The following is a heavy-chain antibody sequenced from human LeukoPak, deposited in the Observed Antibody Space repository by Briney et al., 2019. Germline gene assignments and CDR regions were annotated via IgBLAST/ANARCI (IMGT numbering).Heavy chain of an antibody. D-gene: IGHD4-23*01. CDR1: GYTFTSYG. J-gene: IGHJ4*02. Sequence: ASVKFSCKASGYTFTSYGFSWVRPAPGQGLEWMGWISAYNGDTKYALNLQGRVTMTTDTSTSTAYMELRSLRSDDTAVYYCARQLRWDQYYFDYWGQGTLVTVSS. V-gene: IGHV1-18*01. CDR2: ISAYNGDT. CDR3: ARQLRWDQYYFDY.